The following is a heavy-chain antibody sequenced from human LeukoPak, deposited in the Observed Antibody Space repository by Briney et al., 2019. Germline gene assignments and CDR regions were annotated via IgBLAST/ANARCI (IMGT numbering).Heavy chain of an antibody. CDR3: ARQSISGSSLSYFDY. CDR1: GGSISSYY. CDR2: IYDSGST. Sequence: SGTLSLTCTGSGGSISSYYWSWIRQPPGKGLEGIGNIYDSGSTRQHPSLKSRVTISVDTSKNQCSLKLSSVTAADTAVYYCARQSISGSSLSYFDYWGQGTLVNVSS. D-gene: IGHD3-22*01. J-gene: IGHJ4*02. V-gene: IGHV4-59*01.